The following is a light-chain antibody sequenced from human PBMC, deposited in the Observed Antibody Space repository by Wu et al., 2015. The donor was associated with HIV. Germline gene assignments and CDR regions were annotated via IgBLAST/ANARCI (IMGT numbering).Light chain of an antibody. CDR2: ETS. CDR3: QQYGNSPVYN. Sequence: ENVLTQSPDTLSVSVGQRVTLSCRASQSVTSGYLAWYQQKPGQAPRLLIYETSNRASGIPDRFSGSGSARDFTLTISRLEPEDFAVYYCQQYGNSPVYNFGQGTKLEIK. V-gene: IGKV3-20*01. J-gene: IGKJ2*01. CDR1: QSVTSGY.